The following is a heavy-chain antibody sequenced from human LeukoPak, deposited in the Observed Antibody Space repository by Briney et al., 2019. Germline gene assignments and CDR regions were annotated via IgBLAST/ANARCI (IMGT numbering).Heavy chain of an antibody. J-gene: IGHJ6*04. CDR3: ARFTLNYYYGMDV. Sequence: SETLSLTCAVYGGSFSGYYWSWLRQPPGKGLEWIGEINHSGSTNYNPFLKSRVTISVDTSKNQFSLKLSSVTAADTAVYYCARFTLNYYYGMDVWGKGTTVTVSS. V-gene: IGHV4-34*01. CDR1: GGSFSGYY. CDR2: INHSGST.